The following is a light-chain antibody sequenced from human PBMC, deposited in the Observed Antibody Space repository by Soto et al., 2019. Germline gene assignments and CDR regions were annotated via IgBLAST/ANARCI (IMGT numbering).Light chain of an antibody. V-gene: IGKV3-15*01. Sequence: EVEMTQSPSSLSVSVVDRATISCRASHSVGSSLGWYQQNPGQAPRLLISGASTRAAGIPARFSGSGSGTEFTLTISSLQSEDFAIYYCQHYHTLPWTFGQGTKVDIK. J-gene: IGKJ1*01. CDR2: GAS. CDR3: QHYHTLPWT. CDR1: HSVGSS.